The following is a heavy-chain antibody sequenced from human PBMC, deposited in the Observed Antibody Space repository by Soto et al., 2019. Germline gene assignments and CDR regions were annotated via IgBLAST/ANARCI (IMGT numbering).Heavy chain of an antibody. V-gene: IGHV4-59*01. CDR2: IHHSGTT. CDR1: GGSITNYY. J-gene: IGHJ4*02. Sequence: SETLSLTCTVSGGSITNYYWSWIRQPPGKGLEWIGYIHHSGTTNYDPSLKSRVTISVDTSKNQFSLKLRSVITADTAMYYCARGFERQLEPFDYWGQGTLVTVSS. CDR3: ARGFERQLEPFDY. D-gene: IGHD6-13*01.